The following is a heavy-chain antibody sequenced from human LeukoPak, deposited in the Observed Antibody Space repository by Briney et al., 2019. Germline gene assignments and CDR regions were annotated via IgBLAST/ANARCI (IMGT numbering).Heavy chain of an antibody. Sequence: GASVKVSCKASGYTFTGYYMHWVRQAPGQGLEWMGWINPNSGGTNYAQKFQGRVTMTRDTSTSTAYMELSRLRSDDTAVYYCARVNLQAYYYDSSGSPLFSAWGQGTLVTVSS. CDR3: ARVNLQAYYYDSSGSPLFSA. J-gene: IGHJ5*02. V-gene: IGHV1-2*02. D-gene: IGHD3-22*01. CDR1: GYTFTGYY. CDR2: INPNSGGT.